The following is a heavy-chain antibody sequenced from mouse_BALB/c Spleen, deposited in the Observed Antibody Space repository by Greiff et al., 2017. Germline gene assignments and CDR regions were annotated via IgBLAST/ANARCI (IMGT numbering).Heavy chain of an antibody. CDR2: INPGSGGT. Sequence: QVQLQQSGAELVRPGTSVKVSCKASGYAFTNYLIEWVKQRPGQGLEWIGVINPGSGGTNYNEKFKGKATLTADKSSSTAYMQLSSLTSDDSAVYFCARRATVPAMDYWGQGTSVTVSS. J-gene: IGHJ4*01. V-gene: IGHV1-54*03. D-gene: IGHD1-1*01. CDR3: ARRATVPAMDY. CDR1: GYAFTNYL.